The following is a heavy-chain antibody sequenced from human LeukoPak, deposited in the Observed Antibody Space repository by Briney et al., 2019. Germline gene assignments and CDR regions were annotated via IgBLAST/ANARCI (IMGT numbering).Heavy chain of an antibody. Sequence: SQTLSLTCTVSGVSVNSGDYFWSWIRQPPGKGLEWIGYIYYSGSSYYNPSFRSRVTIAVDTSKNQFSLELSSVTAADTAVYYCARHYGPWGQGTLVTVSS. CDR2: IYYSGSS. J-gene: IGHJ5*02. CDR3: ARHYGP. CDR1: GVSVNSGDYF. D-gene: IGHD3-16*01. V-gene: IGHV4-30-4*01.